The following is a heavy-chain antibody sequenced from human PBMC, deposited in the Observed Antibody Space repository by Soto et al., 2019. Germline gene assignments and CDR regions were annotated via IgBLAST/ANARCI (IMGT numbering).Heavy chain of an antibody. CDR2: IDSSTKYT. Sequence: QVQLVESGGGLVGPGGSLRLSCEASGFTFRDYYMTWFRQAPGKGLEWLSYIDSSTKYTNYADSVKGRFTISRDNAKNSLYLQMNILSADDTAVYYCAREYYYTMDVWGQGTMVTVSS. CDR1: GFTFRDYY. CDR3: AREYYYTMDV. J-gene: IGHJ6*02. V-gene: IGHV3-11*05.